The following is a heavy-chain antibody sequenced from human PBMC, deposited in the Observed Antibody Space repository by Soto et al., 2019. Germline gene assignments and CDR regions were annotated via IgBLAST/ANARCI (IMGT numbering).Heavy chain of an antibody. CDR3: ARGDDILTGSVVDY. CDR1: GFTFRNYA. CDR2: ISGSGGST. Sequence: EVQLLESGGGLVQPGGSLRLSCAASGFTFRNYAMSWVRQAPGKGLEWVSTISGSGGSTFYADSVKGRFTISRDNSRNTLYLQTNGPRAEDTAIYFCARGDDILTGSVVDYWGQGTLVTVSS. J-gene: IGHJ4*02. V-gene: IGHV3-23*01. D-gene: IGHD3-9*01.